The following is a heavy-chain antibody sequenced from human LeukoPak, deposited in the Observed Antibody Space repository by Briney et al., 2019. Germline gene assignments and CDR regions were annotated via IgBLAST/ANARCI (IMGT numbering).Heavy chain of an antibody. V-gene: IGHV3-30-3*01. CDR3: AGASLPLYQRGYFDY. J-gene: IGHJ4*02. Sequence: PGGSLRLSCAASGFTFSSYAMHWVRQAPGKGLEWVAVISYDGSNKYYADSVKGRFTISRDNSKYTLYLQMNSLRAEDTAVYYCAGASLPLYQRGYFDYWGQGTLVTVSS. D-gene: IGHD2-2*01. CDR2: ISYDGSNK. CDR1: GFTFSSYA.